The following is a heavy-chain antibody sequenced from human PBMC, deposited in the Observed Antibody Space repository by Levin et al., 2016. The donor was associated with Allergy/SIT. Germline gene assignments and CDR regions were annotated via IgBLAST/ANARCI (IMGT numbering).Heavy chain of an antibody. V-gene: IGHV3-30*04. CDR3: AKGYYYDSSGYYPQQFDY. J-gene: IGHJ4*02. Sequence: GGSLRLSCAASGFTFSSYAMHWVRQAPGKGLEWVAVISYDGSNKYYADSVKGRFTISRDNSKNTLYLQMNSLRAEDTAVYYCAKGYYYDSSGYYPQQFDYWGQGTLVTVSS. D-gene: IGHD3-22*01. CDR2: ISYDGSNK. CDR1: GFTFSSYA.